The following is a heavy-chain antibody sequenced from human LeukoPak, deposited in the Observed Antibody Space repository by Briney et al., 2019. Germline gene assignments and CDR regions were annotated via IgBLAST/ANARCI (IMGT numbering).Heavy chain of an antibody. J-gene: IGHJ4*02. CDR3: GSGTYYFEY. CDR1: GGSISSYY. V-gene: IGHV4-59*08. Sequence: SETLSLTCTVSGGSISSYYWSWIRQPPGKGLEWIGYIYYSGSTKYNPSLKSRVTISVDTSKNQFSLKLSSVTAADTAVYYCGSGTYYFEYWGQGTLVTVST. CDR2: IYYSGST. D-gene: IGHD3-10*01.